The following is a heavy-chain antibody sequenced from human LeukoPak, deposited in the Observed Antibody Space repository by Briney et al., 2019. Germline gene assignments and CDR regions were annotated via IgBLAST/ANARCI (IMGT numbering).Heavy chain of an antibody. J-gene: IGHJ4*02. D-gene: IGHD1-26*01. Sequence: GGSLRLSCAASGFTFSSYDMHWVRQATGKGLEWVSGIGTAGDTYYPGSVKGRFTISRENAKNSLYLQMNRLRAGDTAVYYCARGMGATTQSLFDQWGQGTLVTVSS. CDR1: GFTFSSYD. CDR3: ARGMGATTQSLFDQ. CDR2: IGTAGDT. V-gene: IGHV3-13*04.